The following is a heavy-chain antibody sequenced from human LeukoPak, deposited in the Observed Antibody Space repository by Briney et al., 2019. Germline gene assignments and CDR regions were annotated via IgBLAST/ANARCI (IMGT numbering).Heavy chain of an antibody. V-gene: IGHV1-18*01. Sequence: RASVKVSCKASGYTFSSYGISWVRQAPGQGLEWMGSISADNGDINYAEKLQGRVTVTTDTSTSTAYMELRSLTFDDTAVYYCARDDGGFGELRYWGQGTLVTVSS. CDR1: GYTFSSYG. CDR2: ISADNGDI. D-gene: IGHD3-10*01. J-gene: IGHJ4*02. CDR3: ARDDGGFGELRY.